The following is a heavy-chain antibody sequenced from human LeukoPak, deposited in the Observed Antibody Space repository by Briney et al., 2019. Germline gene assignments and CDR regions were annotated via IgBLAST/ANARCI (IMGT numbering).Heavy chain of an antibody. D-gene: IGHD3-22*01. CDR3: ASGSPSEYYYDSSGFSEPFRY. J-gene: IGHJ4*02. Sequence: SETLSLTCTVSGGSISSYYWSWIRQPAGKGLEWIGRIYTSGSTNYNPSLKSRVTMSVDTSKNQFSLKLSSVTATDTAVYYCASGSPSEYYYDSSGFSEPFRYWGQGTLVTVSS. CDR2: IYTSGST. V-gene: IGHV4-4*07. CDR1: GGSISSYY.